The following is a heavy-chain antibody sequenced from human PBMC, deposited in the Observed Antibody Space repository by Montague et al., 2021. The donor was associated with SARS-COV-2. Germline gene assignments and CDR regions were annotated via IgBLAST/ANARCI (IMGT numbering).Heavy chain of an antibody. CDR3: ATGLAYYYDSSGYYFADY. D-gene: IGHD3-22*01. CDR1: GGSISSSN. V-gene: IGHV3-48*04. Sequence: ETLSLTCAVSGGSISSSNWWSWVRQAPGKELEWVSYISSSSSTIYYADSVKGRFTISRDNAKNSLYLQMNSLRAEDTAVYYCATGLAYYYDSSGYYFADYWGQGTLVTVSS. J-gene: IGHJ4*02. CDR2: ISSSSSTI.